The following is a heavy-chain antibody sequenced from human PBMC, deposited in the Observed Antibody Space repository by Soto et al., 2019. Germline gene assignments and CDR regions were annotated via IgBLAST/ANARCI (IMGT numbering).Heavy chain of an antibody. J-gene: IGHJ6*03. Sequence: GGSLRLSCAASGFTFSSYSMNWVRQAPGKGLEWVSFISCCCCFIFYADSVKGRFNISRDNAKNLLFFQMNSLRAEDTAVYYCARQDGYYYYYMDVWGKGTTVTVSS. CDR2: ISCCCCFI. CDR1: GFTFSSYS. CDR3: ARQDGYYYYYMDV. V-gene: IGHV3-21*01.